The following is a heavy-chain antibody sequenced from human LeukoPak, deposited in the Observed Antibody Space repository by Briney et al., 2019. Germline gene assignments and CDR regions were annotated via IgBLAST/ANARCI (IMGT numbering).Heavy chain of an antibody. CDR3: ARDLVAGEEMAAP. V-gene: IGHV3-33*01. CDR1: GFTFSSYG. J-gene: IGHJ5*02. CDR2: IWYDGSNK. D-gene: IGHD5-24*01. Sequence: PGGSLRLSCAASGFTFSSYGMHWVRQAPGKGLEWVAVIWYDGSNKYYADSVKGRFTISRDNSKNTLYLQMNSPRAEDTAVYYCARDLVAGEEMAAPWGQGTLVTVSS.